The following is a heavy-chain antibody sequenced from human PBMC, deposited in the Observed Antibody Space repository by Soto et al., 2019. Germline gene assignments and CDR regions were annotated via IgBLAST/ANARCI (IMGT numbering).Heavy chain of an antibody. CDR1: GGSFSGYY. CDR3: ARKSTPYPLFYYYYYYMDV. D-gene: IGHD1-1*01. Sequence: PSETLSLTCAVYGGSFSGYYWSWIRQPPGKGLEWIGEINHSGSTNYNPSLKSRVTISVDTSKNQFSLKLSSVTAADTAVYYCARKSTPYPLFYYYYYYMDVWGKGTTVTVSS. J-gene: IGHJ6*03. V-gene: IGHV4-34*01. CDR2: INHSGST.